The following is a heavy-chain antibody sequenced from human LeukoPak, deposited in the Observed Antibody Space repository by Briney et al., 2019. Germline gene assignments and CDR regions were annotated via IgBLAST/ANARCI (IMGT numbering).Heavy chain of an antibody. CDR3: ARQNGEGLFTLP. Sequence: SETLSLTCAVYGGSFSGYYWSWIRQPPGKGLEWIGEINHSGSTNYNPSLKSRVTISVDTSKNQFSLKVTSVTAADTAVYYCARQNGEGLFTLPGGQGTLVTVSS. J-gene: IGHJ4*02. CDR2: INHSGST. D-gene: IGHD2-8*01. CDR1: GGSFSGYY. V-gene: IGHV4-34*01.